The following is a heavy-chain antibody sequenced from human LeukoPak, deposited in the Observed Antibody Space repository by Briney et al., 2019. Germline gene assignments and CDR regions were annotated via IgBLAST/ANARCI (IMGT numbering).Heavy chain of an antibody. CDR3: ARDPYFDAFDR. D-gene: IGHD3-3*01. V-gene: IGHV3-7*01. CDR1: GFIFSSYW. Sequence: TGGSLRLSCVASGFIFSSYWMSWVRQAPGKGLEGVANIKDDGNEQYYVDSVRGRFNIFRDNAKNSLYLQMNSLRDEDTAMYYCARDPYFDAFDRWGQGTMVTVSS. J-gene: IGHJ3*02. CDR2: IKDDGNEQ.